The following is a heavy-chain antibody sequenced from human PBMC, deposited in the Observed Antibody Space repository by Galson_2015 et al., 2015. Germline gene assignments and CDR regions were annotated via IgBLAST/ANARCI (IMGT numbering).Heavy chain of an antibody. D-gene: IGHD2-2*01. CDR1: GYTFTSYA. CDR2: INAGNGNT. CDR3: AREAWDQLLNWFDP. J-gene: IGHJ5*02. Sequence: SVKVSCKASGYTFTSYAMHWVRQAPGQRLEWMGRINAGNGNTKYSQKFQGRVTITRDTSASTAYMELSSLRSEDTAVYYCAREAWDQLLNWFDPWGQGTLVTVSS. V-gene: IGHV1-3*01.